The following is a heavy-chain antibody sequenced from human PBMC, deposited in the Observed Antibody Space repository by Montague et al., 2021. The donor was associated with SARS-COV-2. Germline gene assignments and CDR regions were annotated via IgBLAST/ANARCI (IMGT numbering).Heavy chain of an antibody. V-gene: IGHV4-59*08. CDR1: GDSICSYY. J-gene: IGHJ6*02. D-gene: IGHD3-10*01. CDR3: ARAGSGSYSFYYYYGMDV. Sequence: SETLSLTCTVSGDSICSYYWSWIRQSPGKGLEWIGYIYYSGSTNYNPSLKSRVTISVDTSKHQFSLKLSSVTAADTAVYYCARAGSGSYSFYYYYGMDVWGQGTTVTVSS. CDR2: IYYSGST.